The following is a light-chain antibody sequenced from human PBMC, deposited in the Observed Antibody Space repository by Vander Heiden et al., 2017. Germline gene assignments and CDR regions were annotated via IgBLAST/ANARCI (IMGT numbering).Light chain of an antibody. Sequence: DIVMTQSPDSLAVYLGERANINCKSSQSVLKNSNNKNYLSWSQVKLGQPPKLLIYWASTRESGVPDRFSGSESGTDFSLTISSLQAEDVAVYYCHQYYTTPRTFGQGTKLEI. J-gene: IGKJ1*01. CDR1: QSVLKNSNNKNY. V-gene: IGKV4-1*01. CDR2: WAS. CDR3: HQYYTTPRT.